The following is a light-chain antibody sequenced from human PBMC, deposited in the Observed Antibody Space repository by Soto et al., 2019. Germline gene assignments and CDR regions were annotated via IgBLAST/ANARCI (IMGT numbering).Light chain of an antibody. V-gene: IGKV3-15*01. CDR3: QQYSNRPYT. J-gene: IGKJ2*01. CDR1: QSVGTN. CDR2: GAS. Sequence: EIVVTQSPATLSVSPGERATLSCRASQSVGTNLAWYQQRRGQAPRLLIYGASTRASGTPARFSGSGSGTDFSLTVSSLQSEDFAVYYCQQYSNRPYTFGQGTKLEIQ.